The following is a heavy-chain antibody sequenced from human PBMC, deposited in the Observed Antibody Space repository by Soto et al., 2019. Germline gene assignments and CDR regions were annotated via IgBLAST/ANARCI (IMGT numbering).Heavy chain of an antibody. Sequence: SETLSLTCAVSGGSISSSNWWSWVRQPPGKGLEWIGEIYHSGSTNYNPSLKSRVTISVDKSKNQFSLKLSSVTAADTAVYYCAGSAIYCSGGSCYSGFDYWGQGTLVTVSS. V-gene: IGHV4-4*02. D-gene: IGHD2-15*01. CDR1: GGSISSSNW. J-gene: IGHJ4*02. CDR3: AGSAIYCSGGSCYSGFDY. CDR2: IYHSGST.